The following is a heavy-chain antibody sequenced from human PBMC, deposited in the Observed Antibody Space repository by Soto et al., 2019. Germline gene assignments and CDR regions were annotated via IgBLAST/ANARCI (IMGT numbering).Heavy chain of an antibody. D-gene: IGHD2-15*01. CDR1: GFIFSNNG. Sequence: PGGSLRLSCVGSGFIFSNNGMHWVRQTPGKGLEWVAFMSYDGSDTFYADSVKGRFTISRDNAKNSLYLQMNSLRAEDTAVYYCARELRVGAALLFDYWGQGTLVTVSS. V-gene: IGHV3-33*08. CDR2: MSYDGSDT. CDR3: ARELRVGAALLFDY. J-gene: IGHJ4*02.